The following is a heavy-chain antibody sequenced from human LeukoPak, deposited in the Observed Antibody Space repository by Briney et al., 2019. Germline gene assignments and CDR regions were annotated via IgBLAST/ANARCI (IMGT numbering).Heavy chain of an antibody. V-gene: IGHV4-34*01. CDR1: GGSFSGYY. CDR3: ARGAIAVAEYNWFDL. J-gene: IGHJ5*02. D-gene: IGHD6-19*01. Sequence: PSETLSLTCAVYGGSFSGYYWSWIRQPPGKGLEWIGEINHSGSTNYNPSLKSRVTISVDTSKNQFSLKLSSVTAADTAVYYCARGAIAVAEYNWFDLWGQGTLVTVSS. CDR2: INHSGST.